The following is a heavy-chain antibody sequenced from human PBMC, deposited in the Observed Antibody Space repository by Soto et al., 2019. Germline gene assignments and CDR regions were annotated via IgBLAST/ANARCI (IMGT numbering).Heavy chain of an antibody. D-gene: IGHD3-10*01. CDR3: ARDKPLLWFWDAFDI. V-gene: IGHV3-30-3*01. CDR2: ISYDGSNK. J-gene: IGHJ3*02. CDR1: GFTFSSYA. Sequence: QVQLVESGGGVVQPGRSLRLSCAASGFTFSSYAMHWVRQAPGKGLEWVAVISYDGSNKYYADSVKGRFTISRDNSKNTLYLQMNSLRAEDTAVYYCARDKPLLWFWDAFDIWGQGTMVTVSS.